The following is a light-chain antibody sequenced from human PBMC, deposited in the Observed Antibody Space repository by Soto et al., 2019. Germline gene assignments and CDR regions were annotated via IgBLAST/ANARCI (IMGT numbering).Light chain of an antibody. J-gene: IGKJ1*01. CDR1: QSVSSN. CDR3: QQYGSSPKT. V-gene: IGKV3-15*01. CDR2: GAS. Sequence: EIVMRQSPATLSVSPGNRATLSCRASQSVSSNLAWYQQKPGQAPRLLIYGASTRATGIPARFSGSGSGTDFTLTISSLQSGDFAVYYCQQYGSSPKTFGQGTKV.